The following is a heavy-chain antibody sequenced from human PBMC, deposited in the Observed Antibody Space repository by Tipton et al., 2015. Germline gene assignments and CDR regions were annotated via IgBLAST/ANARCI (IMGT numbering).Heavy chain of an antibody. CDR1: GFTFSSYG. V-gene: IGHV3-33*01. J-gene: IGHJ4*02. Sequence: SLRLSCAASGFTFSSYGIHWVRQAPGKGLEWVALIWYNGSNKQYADSVKGRFTISRDNSKNTVYLQMNSLRAEDTAVYYCARESYQHTFDYWGQGALVTVSS. CDR2: IWYNGSNK. CDR3: ARESYQHTFDY. D-gene: IGHD3-3*02.